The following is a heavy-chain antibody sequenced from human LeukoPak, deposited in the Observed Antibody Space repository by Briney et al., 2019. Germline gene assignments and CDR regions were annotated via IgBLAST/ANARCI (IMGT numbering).Heavy chain of an antibody. Sequence: ASVNVSCKASGYTFTSYAMNWVRQAPGQGLEWMGWINTNTGNPTYAQGFTGRFVFSLDTSVSTAYLQISSLKAEDTAVYYCAREVPDTAMVYYYYGMDVWGQGTTVTVSS. V-gene: IGHV7-4-1*02. J-gene: IGHJ6*02. CDR1: GYTFTSYA. CDR2: INTNTGNP. D-gene: IGHD5-18*01. CDR3: AREVPDTAMVYYYYGMDV.